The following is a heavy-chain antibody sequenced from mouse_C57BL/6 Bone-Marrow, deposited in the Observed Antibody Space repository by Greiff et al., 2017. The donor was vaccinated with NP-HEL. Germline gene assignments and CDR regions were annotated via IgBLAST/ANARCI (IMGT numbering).Heavy chain of an antibody. J-gene: IGHJ1*03. CDR3: ARDARGYWYFDV. CDR2: SRNKANDYTT. CDR1: GFTFSDFY. V-gene: IGHV7-1*01. Sequence: EVNVVESGGGLVQSGRSLRLSCATSGFTFSDFYMEWVRQAPGKGLEWIAASRNKANDYTTEYSASVKGRFIVSRDTSQSILYLQMNALRAEDTAIYYCARDARGYWYFDVWVTGTTVTVSS.